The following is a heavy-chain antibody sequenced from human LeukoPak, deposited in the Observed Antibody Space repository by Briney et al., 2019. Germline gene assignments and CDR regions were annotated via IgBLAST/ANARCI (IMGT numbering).Heavy chain of an antibody. CDR1: GGTFSSYA. D-gene: IGHD3-10*01. CDR2: IIPIFGTA. Sequence: SVKVSCKASGGTFSSYAISWVQQAPGQGLEWMGGIIPIFGTANYAQKFQGRVTITADESTSTAYMELSSLRSEDTAVYYCARSHYYGSGSYGEFDPWGQGTLVTVSS. J-gene: IGHJ5*02. V-gene: IGHV1-69*01. CDR3: ARSHYYGSGSYGEFDP.